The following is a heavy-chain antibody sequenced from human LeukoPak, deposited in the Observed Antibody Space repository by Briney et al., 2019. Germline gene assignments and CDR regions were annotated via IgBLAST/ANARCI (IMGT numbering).Heavy chain of an antibody. CDR3: ARGAVDYYMDV. J-gene: IGHJ6*03. V-gene: IGHV1-69*01. CDR1: GYTFTSYA. CDR2: IIPIFATA. Sequence: SVKVSCKASGYTFTSYAISWVRQAPGQGLEWMGGIIPIFATANYAQKFQGRVTITADDSTSTAYMELSSLRSEDTAVYYCARGAVDYYMDVWGKGTTVTVSS.